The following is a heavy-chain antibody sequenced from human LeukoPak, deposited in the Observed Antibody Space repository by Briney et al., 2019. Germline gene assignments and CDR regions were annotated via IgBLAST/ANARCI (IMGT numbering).Heavy chain of an antibody. Sequence: SETLSLTCTVSGGSISSYYWSWIRQPAGKGLEWIGRIYTSGSSNYNPSLKSRVTMSVDTSKNQFSLKLSSVTAADTAVYYCAREFTYERAFDIWGQGTMVTVSS. CDR2: IYTSGSS. J-gene: IGHJ3*02. V-gene: IGHV4-4*07. CDR1: GGSISSYY. CDR3: AREFTYERAFDI. D-gene: IGHD3-3*01.